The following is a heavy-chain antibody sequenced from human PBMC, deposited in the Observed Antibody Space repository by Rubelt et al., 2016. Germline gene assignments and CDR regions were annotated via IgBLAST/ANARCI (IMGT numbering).Heavy chain of an antibody. CDR1: GFTFTSSA. J-gene: IGHJ3*02. CDR3: ARGGVGATDAFDI. V-gene: IGHV1-58*02. CDR2: IVVGSGNT. D-gene: IGHD1-26*01. Sequence: QMQLVQSGPEVKKPGTSVKVSCKASGFTFTSSAMQWVRQARGQRLEWIGWIVVGSGNTNCGRKFQERCTCTRDMSTSTAYMELSSLRSEDTAVYYGARGGVGATDAFDIWGQGTMVTVSS.